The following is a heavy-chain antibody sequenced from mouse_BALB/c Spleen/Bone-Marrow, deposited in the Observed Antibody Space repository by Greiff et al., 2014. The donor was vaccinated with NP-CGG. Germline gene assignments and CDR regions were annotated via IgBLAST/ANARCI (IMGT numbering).Heavy chain of an antibody. J-gene: IGHJ3*01. Sequence: VQLQQSGTELVKPGPSVKISCKASGYSFTGYYMHWGKQSHGKSLEWIGEINPYNGGTSYNQKFKGKATLTVDTSSSTAFMELHSLTSEDSLVYYCARQLYGNYAYWGQGTLVTVSA. CDR1: GYSFTGYY. CDR3: ARQLYGNYAY. V-gene: IGHV1S30*01. CDR2: INPYNGGT. D-gene: IGHD2-10*02.